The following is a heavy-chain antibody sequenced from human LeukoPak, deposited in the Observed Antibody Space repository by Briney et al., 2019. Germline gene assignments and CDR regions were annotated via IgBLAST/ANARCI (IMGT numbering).Heavy chain of an antibody. CDR2: IYHSGST. CDR1: GYSISSGYY. Sequence: SETPSLTCTVSGYSISSGYYWGWIRQPPGKGLEWIGSIYHSGSTYYNPSLKSRVTISVDTSKNQFSLKLSSVTAADTAVYYCARDCDFWSGYYGGGGDYWGQGTLVTVSS. J-gene: IGHJ4*02. V-gene: IGHV4-38-2*02. D-gene: IGHD3-3*01. CDR3: ARDCDFWSGYYGGGGDY.